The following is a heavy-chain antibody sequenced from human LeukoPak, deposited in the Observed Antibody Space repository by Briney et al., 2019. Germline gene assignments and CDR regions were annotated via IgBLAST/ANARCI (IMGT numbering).Heavy chain of an antibody. J-gene: IGHJ6*03. CDR1: GGSISSYY. CDR3: ARDRHGGIYYYYYMDV. CDR2: IYTSGST. V-gene: IGHV4-4*07. D-gene: IGHD4-23*01. Sequence: HPSETLSLTCTVSGGSISSYYWSWIRQPAGKGLEWIGRIYTSGSTNYNPSLKSRVTMSVDTSKNQFSLKLSSVTAADTAVYYCARDRHGGIYYYYYMDVWGKGTTVTVSS.